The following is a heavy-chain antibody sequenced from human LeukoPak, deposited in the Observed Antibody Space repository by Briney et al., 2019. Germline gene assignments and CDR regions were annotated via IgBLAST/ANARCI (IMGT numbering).Heavy chain of an antibody. V-gene: IGHV4-39*01. J-gene: IGHJ6*03. CDR3: TRLVLSYYYYMDV. CDR2: IYYSGST. Sequence: SETLSLTFSVSGGSISGISYYWGWIRQPPGKGLEWIGSIYYSGSTYYNPSLKSRVTISVDTSKNQFSLKLNSVTAADTAVYYCTRLVLSYYYYMDVWGKGTTVTVSS. CDR1: GGSISGISYY. D-gene: IGHD3-10*01.